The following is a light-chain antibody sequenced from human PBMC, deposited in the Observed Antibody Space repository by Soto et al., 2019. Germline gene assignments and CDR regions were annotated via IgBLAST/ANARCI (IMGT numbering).Light chain of an antibody. CDR1: QSISNY. J-gene: IGKJ5*01. Sequence: DIPMTQSPSSLSASVVDRVPITCRASQSISNYLNWYQQKPGKAPKLLIYAESSLQSGVPSRLSGGGSGTDFNLTISSLQPEDFVSYYCQKSYSTPVTCGQGTRLEIK. CDR2: AES. V-gene: IGKV1-39*01. CDR3: QKSYSTPVT.